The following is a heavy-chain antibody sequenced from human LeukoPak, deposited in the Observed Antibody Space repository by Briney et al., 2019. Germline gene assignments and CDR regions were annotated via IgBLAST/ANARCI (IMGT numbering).Heavy chain of an antibody. CDR1: GFTFSSYE. J-gene: IGHJ5*02. CDR2: ISSTGYTI. V-gene: IGHV3-48*03. Sequence: PGGSLRLSCAASGFTFSSYEMNWVRQAPGKGLEWVSYISSTGYTIYYADSVKGRFTISRDNAKNSLYLQMNSLRDEDTAVYYCARRRGGWFDPWGQGTLVIVSS. D-gene: IGHD3-16*01. CDR3: ARRRGGWFDP.